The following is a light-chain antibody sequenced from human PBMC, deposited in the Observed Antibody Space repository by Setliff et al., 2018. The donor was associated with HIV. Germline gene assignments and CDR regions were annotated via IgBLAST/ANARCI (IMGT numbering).Light chain of an antibody. Sequence: QSVLTQPPSVSAAPGQKVSISCSGSRSNIGDRSVSWYQHLPGTAPKLLIHDNHERPSGIPERFSGSTSDTSATLAISGLQTGDEADYYCGAWDTSLAVYVFGTGTKVTVL. V-gene: IGLV1-51*01. J-gene: IGLJ1*01. CDR2: DNH. CDR3: GAWDTSLAVYV. CDR1: RSNIGDRS.